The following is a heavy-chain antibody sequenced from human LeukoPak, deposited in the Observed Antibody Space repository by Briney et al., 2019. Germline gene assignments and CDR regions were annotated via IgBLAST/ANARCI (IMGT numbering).Heavy chain of an antibody. V-gene: IGHV3-23*01. D-gene: IGHD2-15*01. CDR1: GLPVRCSY. J-gene: IGHJ4*02. CDR3: AKTGDIGCHLIDY. CDR2: ISGRTGAT. Sequence: PGGSLRLSCAASGLPVRCSYMGWVRQAPGKGLEWVSAISGRTGATYYADSEKGRFTISRDNSKSTLYLQMDSLRAEDTAVYYCAKTGDIGCHLIDYWGQGTLVTVSS.